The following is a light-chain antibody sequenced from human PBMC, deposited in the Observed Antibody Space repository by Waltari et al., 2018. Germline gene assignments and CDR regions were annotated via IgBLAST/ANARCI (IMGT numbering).Light chain of an antibody. CDR2: GPN. CDR3: QSYDTTVGLV. V-gene: IGLV1-40*01. CDR1: TSNIGAGYD. Sequence: QSVLTQPPSVSGAPGQRVSISCTGSTSNIGAGYDVHWYQQGPGKAPKLIISGPNTRPLCAPDRFFGSQYGTSGSLAIIGLQAEDEGDYYCQSYDTTVGLVVGGGTKLTVL. J-gene: IGLJ2*01.